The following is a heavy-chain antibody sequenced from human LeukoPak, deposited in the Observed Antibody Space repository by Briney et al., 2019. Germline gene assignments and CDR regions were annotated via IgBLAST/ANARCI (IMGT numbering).Heavy chain of an antibody. CDR1: RFTFISYE. V-gene: IGHV3-48*03. J-gene: IGHJ5*02. Sequence: PGGALRLSCAASRFTFISYEMNWVRQAPAKGLECVSYISSSGSTIYYADSVKGRFTISRDNAKKSLYLQMNSLRAEDTSVYYCARDTNGDGWFDPWGQGTLVTVSS. D-gene: IGHD4-17*01. CDR3: ARDTNGDGWFDP. CDR2: ISSSGSTI.